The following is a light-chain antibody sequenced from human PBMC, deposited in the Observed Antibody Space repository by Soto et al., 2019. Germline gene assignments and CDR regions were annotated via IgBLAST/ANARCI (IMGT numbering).Light chain of an antibody. CDR3: QQYASSPLT. J-gene: IGKJ4*01. CDR2: DAS. CDR1: QSVGRNY. V-gene: IGKV3-20*01. Sequence: EIVLTQSPGTLSVSPGERATLSCRASQSVGRNYLAWYQQKPGQAPRLLIYDASSRATGIPDRFSGSGSGTDFTLTISRLEPEDCAVYYCQQYASSPLTFGGGTKVETK.